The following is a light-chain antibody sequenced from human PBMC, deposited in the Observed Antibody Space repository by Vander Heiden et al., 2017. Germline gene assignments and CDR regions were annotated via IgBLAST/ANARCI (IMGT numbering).Light chain of an antibody. CDR1: KVGNKY. CDR3: QAWNSSTAV. CDR2: QDS. Sequence: SYELTQPPSVSGSPGQTACSTCSGDKVGNKYAVWDHQKPDQSLVLVIYQDSKRPTGIPELFTGSNSRTTATLTISGTQAMDEDYYYSQAWNSSTAVFGGGTKLTVL. J-gene: IGLJ3*02. V-gene: IGLV3-1*01.